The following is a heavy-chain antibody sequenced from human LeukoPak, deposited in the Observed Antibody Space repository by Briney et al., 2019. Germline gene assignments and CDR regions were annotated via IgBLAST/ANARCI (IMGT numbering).Heavy chain of an antibody. D-gene: IGHD4-17*01. V-gene: IGHV4-59*12. CDR3: ATYFYGEYGSYYFDY. CDR2: IYYSGST. J-gene: IGHJ4*02. CDR1: GGSISSYY. Sequence: SETLSLTCTVSGGSISSYYWSWIRQPPGKGLEWIGYIYYSGSTNYNPSLKSRVTISVDKSKDQFSPKLSSVTAADTAVYYCATYFYGEYGSYYFDYWGQGTLVTVSS.